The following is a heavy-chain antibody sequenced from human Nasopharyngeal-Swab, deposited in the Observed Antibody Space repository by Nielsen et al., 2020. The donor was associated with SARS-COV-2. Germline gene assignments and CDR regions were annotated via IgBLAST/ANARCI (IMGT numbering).Heavy chain of an antibody. CDR2: ISAYNGNT. CDR1: GYTFTSYG. D-gene: IGHD6-19*01. V-gene: IGHV1-18*01. CDR3: ARAVGQQWLVRRNYFDY. Sequence: ASVKVSCQASGYTFTSYGISWVRPAPGQGLEWMGWISAYNGNTNYAQKLQGRVTMTTDTSTSTAYMELRSLRSDDTAVYYCARAVGQQWLVRRNYFDYWGQGTLVTVSS. J-gene: IGHJ4*02.